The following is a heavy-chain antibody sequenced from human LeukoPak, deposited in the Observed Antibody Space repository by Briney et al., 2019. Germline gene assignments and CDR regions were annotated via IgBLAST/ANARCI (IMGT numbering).Heavy chain of an antibody. CDR3: ARGITSGPRRYDVRNFDY. D-gene: IGHD5-12*01. V-gene: IGHV3-7*01. CDR1: GFTFTTYW. J-gene: IGHJ4*02. CDR2: INLDGSEK. Sequence: PGESLRLSCAASGFTFTTYWMSWVRQLPGKGLEWVANINLDGSEKYYVDSVKGRFTISRDNAKNSLYLQMNSLRAEDTAVYYCARGITSGPRRYDVRNFDYWGQGTPVTVSS.